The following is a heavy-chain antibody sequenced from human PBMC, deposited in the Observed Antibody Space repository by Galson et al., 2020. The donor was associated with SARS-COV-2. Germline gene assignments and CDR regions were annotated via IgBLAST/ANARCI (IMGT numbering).Heavy chain of an antibody. CDR2: IYPGDSDT. D-gene: IGHD2-2*01. CDR3: ARFNRICTTTSCYAGSGFDP. Sequence: KVSCKGSGYIFRIYWIGWVRQMPGKGLEWMGIIYPGDSDTRYSPSFHGRVTISADKSISTAYLQWSSLKASDTAMYYCARFNRICTTTSCYAGSGFDPWGQGTLVTVSS. V-gene: IGHV5-51*01. CDR1: GYIFRIYW. J-gene: IGHJ5*02.